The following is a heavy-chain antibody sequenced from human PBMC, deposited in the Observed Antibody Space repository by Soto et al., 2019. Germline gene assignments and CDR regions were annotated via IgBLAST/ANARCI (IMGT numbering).Heavy chain of an antibody. CDR3: AKGEWELLKEYFDY. V-gene: IGHV3-9*01. D-gene: IGHD1-26*01. Sequence: EVQLVESGGGLVQPGRSLRLSCAASGFTFDDYAMHWVRQAPGKGLEWVSGISWNSGSIGYADSVKGRFTISRDNAKNSLYLQMNSLRAEDTALYYCAKGEWELLKEYFDYGGQGTLVTVSS. CDR2: ISWNSGSI. J-gene: IGHJ4*02. CDR1: GFTFDDYA.